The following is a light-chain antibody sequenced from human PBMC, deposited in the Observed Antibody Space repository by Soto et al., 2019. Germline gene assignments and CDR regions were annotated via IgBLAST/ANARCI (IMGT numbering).Light chain of an antibody. CDR3: LSFDSSLSVV. Sequence: QLVLTQPPSVSGAPGQRVTISCTGSSSNIGAGYDVHWYQQLPVRAPKLLIYGNTNRPSGVPDRFSGSKSGTSASLAITGLQAEDEADYYCLSFDSSLSVVFGGGTKVTVL. V-gene: IGLV1-40*01. CDR1: SSNIGAGYD. J-gene: IGLJ2*01. CDR2: GNT.